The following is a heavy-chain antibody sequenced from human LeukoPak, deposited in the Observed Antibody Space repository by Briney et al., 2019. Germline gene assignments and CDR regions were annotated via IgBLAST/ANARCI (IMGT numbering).Heavy chain of an antibody. CDR2: ITWNSDDM. CDR1: GFSFEAYG. V-gene: IGHV3-9*01. J-gene: IGHJ4*02. D-gene: IGHD1-1*01. CDR3: TRVTSWRTGFDY. Sequence: QAGRSLRLSCAASGFSFEAYGMYWVRQAPGKGLEWVSGITWNSDDMAYADSVKGRFTISRDNAKNCLYLQMNSLTVEDTALYYCTRVTSWRTGFDYWGQGTLVTVSS.